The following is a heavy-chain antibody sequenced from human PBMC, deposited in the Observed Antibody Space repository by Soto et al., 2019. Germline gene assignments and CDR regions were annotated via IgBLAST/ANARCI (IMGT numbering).Heavy chain of an antibody. D-gene: IGHD2-2*01. Sequence: SQTLSLTCAISGDSVSSNSAAWNWIRQSPSRGLEWLGRTYYRSKWYNDYAVSVKSRITINPDTSKNQFSLQLNSVTPEDTAVYYCARSDCSSTSCYYYYYYGMDVWGQGTTVTVSS. CDR3: ARSDCSSTSCYYYYYYGMDV. CDR1: GDSVSSNSAA. CDR2: TYYRSKWYN. J-gene: IGHJ6*02. V-gene: IGHV6-1*01.